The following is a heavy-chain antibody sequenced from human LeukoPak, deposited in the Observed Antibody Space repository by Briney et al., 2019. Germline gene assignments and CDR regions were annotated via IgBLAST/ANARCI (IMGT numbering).Heavy chain of an antibody. J-gene: IGHJ4*02. D-gene: IGHD3-22*01. Sequence: GGSLRLPCAASGFTFSSYGMHWVRQAPGKGLEWVAVIWYDGSNKYYADSVKGRFTISRDNSKNTLYLQMNSLRAEDTAVYYCARIHSSGYYTQRFDYWGQGTLVTVSS. CDR1: GFTFSSYG. CDR3: ARIHSSGYYTQRFDY. V-gene: IGHV3-33*01. CDR2: IWYDGSNK.